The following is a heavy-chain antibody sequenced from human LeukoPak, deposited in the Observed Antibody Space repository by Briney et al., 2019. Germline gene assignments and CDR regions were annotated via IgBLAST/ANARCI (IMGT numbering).Heavy chain of an antibody. Sequence: GGSLRLSCAASGFTFSSYWMSWVRQAPGKGLEWVANIKQDGSEKYYVDSVKGRFTISRDNAKNSLYLQMNSLRAEDTAVYYCAATLSKYYDILTGYYIGGDYWGQGTLVTVSS. CDR2: IKQDGSEK. V-gene: IGHV3-7*01. CDR3: AATLSKYYDILTGYYIGGDY. D-gene: IGHD3-9*01. CDR1: GFTFSSYW. J-gene: IGHJ4*02.